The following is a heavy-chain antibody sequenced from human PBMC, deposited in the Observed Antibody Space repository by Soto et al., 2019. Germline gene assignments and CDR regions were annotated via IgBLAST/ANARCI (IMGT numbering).Heavy chain of an antibody. Sequence: GESLKISCQASGYIFTSYYINWVRQVPGKGLEWMGRIDPGDSEANYSPSFQGHVTISVDKSISTAYLQWNNLKASDTAMYYCARRIYSANRTFDYWGQGALVTVSS. J-gene: IGHJ4*02. CDR1: GYIFTSYY. V-gene: IGHV5-10-1*01. CDR3: ARRIYSANRTFDY. CDR2: IDPGDSEA. D-gene: IGHD4-4*01.